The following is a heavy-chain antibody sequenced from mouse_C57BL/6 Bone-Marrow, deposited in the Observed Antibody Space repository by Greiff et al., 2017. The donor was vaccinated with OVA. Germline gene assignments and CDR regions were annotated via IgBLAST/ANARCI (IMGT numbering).Heavy chain of an antibody. CDR2: ISNGGGST. V-gene: IGHV5-12*01. CDR3: ARHGFFAY. CDR1: GFTFSDYY. J-gene: IGHJ3*01. Sequence: EVMLVESGGGLVQPGGSLKLSCAASGFTFSDYYMYWVRQTPEKRLEWVAYISNGGGSTYYPDTVKGRFTISRDNAKNTLYLQMSRLKSEDTAMYYCARHGFFAYWGQGTLVTVSA.